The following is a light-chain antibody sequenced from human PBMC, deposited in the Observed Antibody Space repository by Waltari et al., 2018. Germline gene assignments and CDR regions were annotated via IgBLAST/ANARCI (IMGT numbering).Light chain of an antibody. CDR1: SSNIGSNY. CDR3: AAWDDSLSGWV. V-gene: IGLV1-47*01. J-gene: IGLJ3*02. CDR2: RNK. Sequence: QSVLTQPPSASGTPGQRVTISCSGSSSNIGSNYVYWYQQVPGTAPKHLNHRNKPRPSGFPYRFSGSKSGTSASLAISGLRSEDEADYYCAAWDDSLSGWVLGGGTKLTVL.